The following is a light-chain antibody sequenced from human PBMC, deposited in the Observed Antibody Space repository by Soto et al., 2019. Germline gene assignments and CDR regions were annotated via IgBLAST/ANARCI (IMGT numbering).Light chain of an antibody. CDR2: GAS. V-gene: IGKV3-15*01. CDR3: QDYNNWTWS. CDR1: QSVSSN. J-gene: IGKJ1*01. Sequence: EIVMTQSPATLSVSPGERATLSCRASQSVSSNLAWYQHKPCQAPRLLIYGASTRATGITARFSGTGSGTEFTLTISGLQSEYFADYYGQDYNNWTWSFGQGTKVEI.